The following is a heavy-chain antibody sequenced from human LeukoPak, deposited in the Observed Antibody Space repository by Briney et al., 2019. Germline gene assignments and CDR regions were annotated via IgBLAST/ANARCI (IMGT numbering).Heavy chain of an antibody. Sequence: QSGGSLRLSCAASGFTFSSYGMHWVRQAPGKGLEWGAVISYDGSNKYYADSVKGRFTISRDNSKNTLYLQMNSLRAEDTAVYYCAKDVGYGDSETDYWGQGTLVTVSS. CDR2: ISYDGSNK. V-gene: IGHV3-30*18. CDR1: GFTFSSYG. D-gene: IGHD4-17*01. CDR3: AKDVGYGDSETDY. J-gene: IGHJ4*02.